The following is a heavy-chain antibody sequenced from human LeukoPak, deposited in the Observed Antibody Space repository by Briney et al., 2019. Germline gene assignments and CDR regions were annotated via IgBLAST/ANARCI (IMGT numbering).Heavy chain of an antibody. V-gene: IGHV3-21*01. J-gene: IGHJ4*02. CDR3: ARDGWVDY. CDR1: GFTFSTYS. Sequence: GGSLRLSCAASGFTFSTYSMNWVRQAPGKGLEWVSSISSSSGYISYADSVKGRFTISRDNAKSSLYLQMNSLRAEDTAVYYCARDGWVDYWGQGTLVTVSS. CDR2: ISSSSGYI. D-gene: IGHD6-19*01.